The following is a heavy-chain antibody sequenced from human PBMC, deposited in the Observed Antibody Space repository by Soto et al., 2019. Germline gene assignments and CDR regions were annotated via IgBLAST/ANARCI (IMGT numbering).Heavy chain of an antibody. CDR3: AHILEIYCISTSCSPPSNNWFDP. CDR2: IYWDDDK. Sequence: QITLKESGPTLVKPTQTLTLTCTFSGFSLSTSGVGVGWIRQPPGKALEWLALIYWDDDKRYSPSLKSRLTITKDTSKNQVVLTMTNMDPVDTATYYCAHILEIYCISTSCSPPSNNWFDPWGQGTLVTVSS. D-gene: IGHD2-2*01. J-gene: IGHJ5*02. CDR1: GFSLSTSGVG. V-gene: IGHV2-5*02.